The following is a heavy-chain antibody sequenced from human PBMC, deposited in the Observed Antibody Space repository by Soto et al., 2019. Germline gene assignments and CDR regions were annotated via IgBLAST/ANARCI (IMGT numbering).Heavy chain of an antibody. CDR2: ISGSGGRT. CDR3: AKAGDYHGSESYFPLDY. D-gene: IGHD3-10*01. J-gene: IGHJ4*02. V-gene: IGHV3-23*01. CDR1: GFTFSTYA. Sequence: EVQLLESGGVLAQPGGSLRLSCAASGFTFSTYAMTWVRQAPGKGLEWVSSISGSGGRTYYADSVKGRFTISRDNSKNTLYLQTNSLRAEDTAVYYCAKAGDYHGSESYFPLDYWGQGTLVPVSS.